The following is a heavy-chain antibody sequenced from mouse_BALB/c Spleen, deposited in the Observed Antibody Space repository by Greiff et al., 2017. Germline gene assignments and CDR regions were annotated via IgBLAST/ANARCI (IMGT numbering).Heavy chain of an antibody. J-gene: IGHJ3*01. CDR2: ISDGGSYT. D-gene: IGHD2-14*01. CDR1: GFTFSDYH. CDR3: ARGQVRRSWFAY. V-gene: IGHV5-4*02. Sequence: EVQGVESGGGLVKPGGSLKLSCAASGFTFSDYHMYWVRQTPEKRLEWVATISDGGSYTYYPDSVKGRFTISRDNAKNNLYLQMSSLKSEDTAMYYCARGQVRRSWFAYWGQGTLVTVSA.